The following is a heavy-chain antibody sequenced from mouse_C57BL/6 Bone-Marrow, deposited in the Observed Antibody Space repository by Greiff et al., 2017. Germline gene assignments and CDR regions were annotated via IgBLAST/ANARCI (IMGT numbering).Heavy chain of an antibody. D-gene: IGHD1-1*01. CDR2: IYPRDGST. CDR3: ARLEFDGSSGDWYFDV. J-gene: IGHJ1*03. V-gene: IGHV1-85*01. Sequence: QVQLKESGPELVKPGASVKLSCKASGYTFTSYDINWVKQRPGQGLEWIGWIYPRDGSTKYNEKLKGKATLTVATSSSTEYMELHSLTSEASAVYFCARLEFDGSSGDWYFDVWGTGTTVTVSS. CDR1: GYTFTSYD.